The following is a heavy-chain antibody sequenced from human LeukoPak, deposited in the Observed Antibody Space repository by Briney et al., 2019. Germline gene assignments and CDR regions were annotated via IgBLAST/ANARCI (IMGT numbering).Heavy chain of an antibody. Sequence: PGGSLRLSCAASGFTFSSYEMNWVRQAPGKGLEWVSYISSSGSTIYYADSVKGRFTISRDNAKNSLYLQMNSLRAEDTAVYYCARESRELLSHAFDIWGQGTMVTVSS. CDR3: ARESRELLSHAFDI. V-gene: IGHV3-48*03. CDR2: ISSSGSTI. CDR1: GFTFSSYE. D-gene: IGHD1-26*01. J-gene: IGHJ3*02.